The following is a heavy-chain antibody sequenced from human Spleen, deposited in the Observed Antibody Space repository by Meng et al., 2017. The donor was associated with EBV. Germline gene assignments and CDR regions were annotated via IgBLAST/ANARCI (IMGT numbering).Heavy chain of an antibody. D-gene: IGHD2-15*01. Sequence: QLQLQGSGSGLVKPSQTLSLTCAVSGVSITTGGYSWSWVRQPPGKGLEWIGHIYHSGSTYYNPSVKSRVIMSVDRSKNQFSLKLTSVTAADTAVYYCARSATGWFFYYDYWGQGTLVTVSS. CDR1: GVSITTGGYS. CDR3: ARSATGWFFYYDY. CDR2: IYHSGST. V-gene: IGHV4-30-2*01. J-gene: IGHJ4*02.